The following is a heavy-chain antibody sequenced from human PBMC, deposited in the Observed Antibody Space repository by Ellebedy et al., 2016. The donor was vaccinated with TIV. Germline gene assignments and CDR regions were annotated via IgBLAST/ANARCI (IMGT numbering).Heavy chain of an antibody. J-gene: IGHJ4*02. V-gene: IGHV5-51*01. CDR2: INPGDSDT. Sequence: GESLKISCKGSGYSFPNYWIAWVRQMPGKGLEWMAIINPGDSDTRYSPSFQGHATISADKSISTAYLQWSSLKASDTAMYYCARHPPPDLAYCGGDCFYYFDYWGQGTLVTVSS. CDR3: ARHPPPDLAYCGGDCFYYFDY. D-gene: IGHD2-21*02. CDR1: GYSFPNYW.